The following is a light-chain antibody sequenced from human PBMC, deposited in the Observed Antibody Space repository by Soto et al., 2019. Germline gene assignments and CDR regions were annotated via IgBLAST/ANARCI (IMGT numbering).Light chain of an antibody. CDR2: SAS. Sequence: EIVMTQSPATLSVSPGERASLSCRASQSVYSNLAWYQQKPGQAPRLLIYSASTRATGIPARFSGSGSGTEFTLTISSLQSEDFAVYYCQQHSNWPLTFGGGTKVELK. CDR3: QQHSNWPLT. V-gene: IGKV3-15*01. CDR1: QSVYSN. J-gene: IGKJ4*01.